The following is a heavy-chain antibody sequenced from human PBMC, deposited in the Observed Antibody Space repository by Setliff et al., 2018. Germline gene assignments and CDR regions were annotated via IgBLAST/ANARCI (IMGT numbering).Heavy chain of an antibody. Sequence: SETLSFTCTVSDDSISSRHYYWSWIRQPPGKGLEFIGYVYYSGTTNYDPSLKSRVTISVDTSKNQFSLKLSSVTAAGTAIYYCARGGTYRYFDYWGQGTLVTVSS. J-gene: IGHJ4*02. CDR3: ARGGTYRYFDY. CDR2: VYYSGTT. CDR1: DDSISSRHYY. V-gene: IGHV4-61*01.